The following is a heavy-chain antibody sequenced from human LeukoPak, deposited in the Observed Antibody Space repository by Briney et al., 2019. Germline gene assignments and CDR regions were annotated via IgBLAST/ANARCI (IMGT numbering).Heavy chain of an antibody. CDR1: GGSISSYY. D-gene: IGHD6-13*01. Sequence: SETLSLTCTVSGGSISSYYWSWIRQPPGKGLEWIGYIYYSGSTNYNPSLKSRVTISVDTSKNQFSLKLSSVTAADTAVYYCARDRLAGAGSGGWGQGTLVTVSS. J-gene: IGHJ4*02. V-gene: IGHV4-59*01. CDR2: IYYSGST. CDR3: ARDRLAGAGSGG.